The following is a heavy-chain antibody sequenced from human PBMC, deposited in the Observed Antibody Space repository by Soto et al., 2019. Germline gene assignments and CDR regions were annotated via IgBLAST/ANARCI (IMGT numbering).Heavy chain of an antibody. J-gene: IGHJ6*02. Sequence: SETLSLTCTVSGGSISSSSYYWGWIRQPPGKGLEWIGSIYYSGSTYYNPSLKSRVTISVDTSKNQFSLKLSSVTAADTAVYYCARHVSWGVGATVYYYYYGMDVWGQGTTVTVSS. CDR2: IYYSGST. CDR1: GGSISSSSYY. D-gene: IGHD1-26*01. CDR3: ARHVSWGVGATVYYYYYGMDV. V-gene: IGHV4-39*01.